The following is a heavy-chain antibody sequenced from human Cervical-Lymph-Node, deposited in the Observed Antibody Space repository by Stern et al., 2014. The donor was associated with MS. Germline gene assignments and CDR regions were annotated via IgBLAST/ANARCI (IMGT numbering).Heavy chain of an antibody. J-gene: IGHJ5*02. CDR3: AREVTMVGFDH. Sequence: VQLVQSGAEVKKPGSSVKVSCKASGGTVSSHTISWVRQAPGQGLEWMGGIIPIFGTPNYAQKFQGRVTITADKSTSTAYLELNSLRSDDTAVYYCAREVTMVGFDHWGQGTLVTVSS. CDR2: IIPIFGTP. D-gene: IGHD3-10*02. V-gene: IGHV1-69*06. CDR1: GGTVSSHT.